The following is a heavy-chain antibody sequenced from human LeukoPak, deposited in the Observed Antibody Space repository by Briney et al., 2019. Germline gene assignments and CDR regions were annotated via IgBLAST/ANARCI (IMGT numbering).Heavy chain of an antibody. V-gene: IGHV3-48*01. D-gene: IGHD3-16*01. J-gene: IGHJ3*02. CDR2: ISSSYRTI. CDR3: ARDLGGGDAFDI. Sequence: GGSLRLSCAASGFTFSSYSMNWVRQAPGKGLEWVSYISSSYRTIYYADSVKGRFTISRDNAKNSLYLQMNSLRAEDTSVYYCARDLGGGDAFDIWGQGTMVTVSS. CDR1: GFTFSSYS.